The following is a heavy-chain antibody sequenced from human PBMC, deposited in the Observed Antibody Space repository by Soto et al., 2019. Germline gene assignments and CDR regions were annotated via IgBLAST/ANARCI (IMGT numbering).Heavy chain of an antibody. V-gene: IGHV3-23*01. J-gene: IGHJ4*02. CDR1: GFTFSSSA. Sequence: EVQLLESGGGLVQPGGSLRLSCAASGFTFSSSAMSWVRQAPGKGLEWITAISGSGDSTFYAGSMKGRFTISRDNSKNTLFLQTNSLRAEDTALYYCASQSLADWGQGTLVTVSS. CDR2: ISGSGDST. CDR3: ASQSLAD. D-gene: IGHD6-25*01.